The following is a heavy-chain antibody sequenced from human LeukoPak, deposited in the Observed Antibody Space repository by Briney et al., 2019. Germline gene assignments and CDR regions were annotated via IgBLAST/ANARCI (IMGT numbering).Heavy chain of an antibody. V-gene: IGHV4-59*12. J-gene: IGHJ4*02. CDR3: ARVGHIVAAGTYDY. Sequence: SETLSLTCTVSGGSMSSYYWSWIRQPAGKGLEWIGNIFYSGSPNYNPSLKSRVTTSFDTSKNQFSLKLSFVTAADTAVYYCARVGHIVAAGTYDYWGQGTLVTVSS. CDR2: IFYSGSP. D-gene: IGHD6-13*01. CDR1: GGSMSSYY.